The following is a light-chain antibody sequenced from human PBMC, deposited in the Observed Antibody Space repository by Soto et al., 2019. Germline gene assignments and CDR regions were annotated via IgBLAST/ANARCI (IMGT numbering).Light chain of an antibody. Sequence: DIQMTQSPSSLSASVGDRVTISCRASQSVSGWLAWYQQKPGKAPKLLIYDASSLESGVPSRFSGSGSGTEFTLTISSLQPDDFATYYCQQYNSYSPTFGQGTKLEI. CDR2: DAS. V-gene: IGKV1-5*01. J-gene: IGKJ2*01. CDR3: QQYNSYSPT. CDR1: QSVSGW.